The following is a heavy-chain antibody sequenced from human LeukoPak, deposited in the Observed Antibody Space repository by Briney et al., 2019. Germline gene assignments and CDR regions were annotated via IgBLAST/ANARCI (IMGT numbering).Heavy chain of an antibody. V-gene: IGHV3-48*03. CDR3: AELGITMIGGV. CDR1: GFTFSLYA. CDR2: ISSSGSTI. Sequence: GGSLRLSCAASGFTFSLYAMHWVRQAPGKGLEWVSYISSSGSTIYYADSVKGRFTISRDNAKNSLYLQMNSLRAEDTAVYYCAELGITMIGGVWGKGTTVTISS. D-gene: IGHD3-10*02. J-gene: IGHJ6*04.